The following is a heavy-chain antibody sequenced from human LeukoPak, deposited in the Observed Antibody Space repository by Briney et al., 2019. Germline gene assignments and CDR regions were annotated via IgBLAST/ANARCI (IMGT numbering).Heavy chain of an antibody. CDR1: GFTFSTYG. Sequence: PGGSLRLSCAASGFTFSTYGMHWVRQAPGKGLEWVAFIRYDGSNKYYADSVKGRFTISRDNSKNTLYLQMNSLRSEDTAVYYCARGKRGIAAAFLYYYYYMDVWGKGTTVTVSS. V-gene: IGHV3-30*02. D-gene: IGHD6-13*01. CDR3: ARGKRGIAAAFLYYYYYMDV. J-gene: IGHJ6*03. CDR2: IRYDGSNK.